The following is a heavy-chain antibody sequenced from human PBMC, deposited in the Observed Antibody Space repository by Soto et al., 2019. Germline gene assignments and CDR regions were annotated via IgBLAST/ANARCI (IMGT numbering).Heavy chain of an antibody. CDR3: ATNYDFWSGYYLRFDY. V-gene: IGHV1-18*01. Sequence: ASVKVSCKASGYTFTSYGISWVRQAPGQGLEWMGWISAYNGNTNYAQKLQGRVTMTTDTSTSTAYMELRSLRSDDTAVYYCATNYDFWSGYYLRFDYWGQGTLVTAPQ. J-gene: IGHJ4*02. CDR2: ISAYNGNT. CDR1: GYTFTSYG. D-gene: IGHD3-3*01.